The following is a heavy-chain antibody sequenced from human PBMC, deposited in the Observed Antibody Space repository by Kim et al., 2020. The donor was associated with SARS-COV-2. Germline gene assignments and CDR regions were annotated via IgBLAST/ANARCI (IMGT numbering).Heavy chain of an antibody. Sequence: SETLSLTCTVSGGSISSSSYYWGWIRQPPGKGLEWIGSIYYSGSTYYNPSLKSRVTISVDTSKNQFSLKLSSVTAADTAVYYCARLSDSSSWHYYYYGMDVWGQGTTVTVSS. CDR1: GGSISSSSYY. D-gene: IGHD6-13*01. J-gene: IGHJ6*02. CDR2: IYYSGST. V-gene: IGHV4-39*01. CDR3: ARLSDSSSWHYYYYGMDV.